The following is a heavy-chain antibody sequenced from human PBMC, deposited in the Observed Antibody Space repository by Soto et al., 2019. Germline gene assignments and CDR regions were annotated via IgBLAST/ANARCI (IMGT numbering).Heavy chain of an antibody. J-gene: IGHJ6*02. CDR1: GFTFSSYG. D-gene: IGHD2-8*01. CDR3: AKDNDCTNGVCYSYYYYGMDV. CDR2: ISYDGSNK. V-gene: IGHV3-30*18. Sequence: GGSLRLSCAASGFTFSSYGMHWVRQAPGKGLEWVAVISYDGSNKYYADSVKGRFTISRDNSKNTLYLQMNSLRAEVTAVYYCAKDNDCTNGVCYSYYYYGMDVWGQGTTVTVSS.